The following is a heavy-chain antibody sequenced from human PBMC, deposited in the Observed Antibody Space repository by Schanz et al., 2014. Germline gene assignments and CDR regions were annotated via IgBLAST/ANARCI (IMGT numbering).Heavy chain of an antibody. CDR3: AKEEMGIGAHELDY. CDR1: GFTFSTYA. Sequence: EVQLLESGGGLVQPGGSLRLSCAASGFTFSTYAMSWVRQAPGRGLEWVSAISDDGVNTYYADSVKGRFTISRDNSKNTLYLQMNSLRAEDTAIYYSAKEEMGIGAHELDYWGQGTLVTVSS. V-gene: IGHV3-23*01. D-gene: IGHD3-10*01. CDR2: ISDDGVNT. J-gene: IGHJ4*02.